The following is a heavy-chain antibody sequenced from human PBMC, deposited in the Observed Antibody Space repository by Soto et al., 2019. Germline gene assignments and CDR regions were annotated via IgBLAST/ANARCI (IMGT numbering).Heavy chain of an antibody. CDR1: GYTFFTYD. J-gene: IGHJ4*02. Sequence: ASVKVSCKASGYTFFTYDISWVRQAPGQGLEWMGWISTYSVDTKYAQKFQGRVTMTTDTSTTTAYLDLPMSSLRAEDTAVYYCARDDDYEANAFDYWGPGTLVTVSS. V-gene: IGHV1-18*01. CDR2: ISTYSVDT. D-gene: IGHD3-22*01. CDR3: ARDDDYEANAFDY.